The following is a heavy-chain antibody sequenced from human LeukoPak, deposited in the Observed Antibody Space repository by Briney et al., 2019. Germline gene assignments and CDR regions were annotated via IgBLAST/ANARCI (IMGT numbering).Heavy chain of an antibody. Sequence: PGGSLRLSCAASEFTFSTYWMHWVRQAPGKGLVWVSSINSDGTTTSYADSVKGRFTISRDNAKNTLYLQMNNLRAEDTAVYYCARWGGTRQYYFDYWGQGTLVTVSS. CDR1: EFTFSTYW. CDR3: ARWGGTRQYYFDY. V-gene: IGHV3-74*01. D-gene: IGHD1-1*01. CDR2: INSDGTTT. J-gene: IGHJ4*02.